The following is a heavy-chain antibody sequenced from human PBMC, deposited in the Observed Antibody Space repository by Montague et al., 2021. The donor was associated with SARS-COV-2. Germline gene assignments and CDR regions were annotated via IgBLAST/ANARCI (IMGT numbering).Heavy chain of an antibody. J-gene: IGHJ4*02. CDR1: GDSISSGGYY. CDR3: ARRGETYPNFFVY. CDR2: ISYTGIT. Sequence: TLSLTCSVSGDSISSGGYYWSWIRQLPEKGLEWIALISYTGITYSNPSLESRVTMSVDTSKNHFSLNLCSVTAADTAIYYCARRGETYPNFFVYWGQGTPVTVSS. V-gene: IGHV4-31*03.